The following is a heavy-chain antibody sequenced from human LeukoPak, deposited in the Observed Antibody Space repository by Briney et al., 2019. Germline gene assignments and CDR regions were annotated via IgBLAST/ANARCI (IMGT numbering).Heavy chain of an antibody. CDR3: ARAGGYYYDNSVTY. V-gene: IGHV3-66*01. J-gene: IGHJ4*02. CDR1: GITVSSTY. CDR2: IYSGGST. Sequence: PGGSLRLSCAASGITVSSTYMSWVRQAPGKGLEWVSLIYSGGSTYYADSVKGRFTISRDNSKNTLDLQMNSLRAEDTAVYYCARAGGYYYDNSVTYWGQGTLVTVSS. D-gene: IGHD3-22*01.